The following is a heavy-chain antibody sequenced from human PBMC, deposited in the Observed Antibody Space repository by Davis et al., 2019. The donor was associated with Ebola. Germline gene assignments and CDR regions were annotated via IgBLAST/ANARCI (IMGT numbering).Heavy chain of an antibody. CDR3: ARDPVVVVPAAPHYYYYGMDV. D-gene: IGHD2-2*01. CDR2: ISSSSSYI. J-gene: IGHJ6*02. CDR1: GFTFSSYS. Sequence: GESLKISCAASGFTFSSYSMNWVRQAPGKGLEWVSSISSSSSYIYYADSVKGRFTISRDNAKNSLYLQMNSLRAEDTAVYYCARDPVVVVPAAPHYYYYGMDVWGQGTTVTVSS. V-gene: IGHV3-21*01.